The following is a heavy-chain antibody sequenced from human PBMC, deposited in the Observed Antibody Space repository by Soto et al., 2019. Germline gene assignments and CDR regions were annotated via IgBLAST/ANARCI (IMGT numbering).Heavy chain of an antibody. Sequence: SETLSLTCTFSCGSISSSSYYWGWIRQPPGKGLEWIGSIYYSGSTYYNPSLKSRVTISVDTSKNQFSLKLSSVTAADTAVYYCARRGYCSSTSCYYYYYYGMDVWGQGTTVTVSS. CDR3: ARRGYCSSTSCYYYYYYGMDV. J-gene: IGHJ6*02. D-gene: IGHD2-2*01. CDR1: CGSISSSSYY. V-gene: IGHV4-39*01. CDR2: IYYSGST.